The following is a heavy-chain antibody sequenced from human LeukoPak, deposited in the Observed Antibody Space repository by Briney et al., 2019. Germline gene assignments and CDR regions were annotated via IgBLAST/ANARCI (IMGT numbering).Heavy chain of an antibody. J-gene: IGHJ4*02. V-gene: IGHV1-69*13. CDR1: GGTFSSYA. Sequence: ASVKVSCKASGGTFSSYAISWVRQAPGQGLEWMGGIIPIFGTANYAQKFQGRVTITADESTSTAYMELSSLRFEDTAVYYCARVDRYSSWGNYFDYWGQGTLVTVSS. CDR2: IIPIFGTA. CDR3: ARVDRYSSWGNYFDY. D-gene: IGHD6-19*01.